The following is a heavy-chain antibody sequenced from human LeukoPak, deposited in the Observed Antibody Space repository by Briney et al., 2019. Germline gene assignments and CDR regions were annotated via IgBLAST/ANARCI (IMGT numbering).Heavy chain of an antibody. D-gene: IGHD2-21*02. Sequence: GRSLRLSCAASGFTFSSYAMHWVRQAPGKGLEWVSAISGSGGSTYYADSVKGRFTISRDNSKNTLYLQMNSLRAEDTAVYYCAKWVVTAILSHFDYWGQGTLVTVSS. CDR2: ISGSGGST. CDR1: GFTFSSYA. CDR3: AKWVVTAILSHFDY. J-gene: IGHJ4*02. V-gene: IGHV3-23*01.